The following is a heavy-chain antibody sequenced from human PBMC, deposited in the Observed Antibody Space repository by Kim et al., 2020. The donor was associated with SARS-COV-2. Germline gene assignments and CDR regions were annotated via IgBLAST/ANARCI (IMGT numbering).Heavy chain of an antibody. Sequence: GGSLRLSCAASGFTFSNAWMSWVRQAPGKGLEWVGRIKSKTDGGTTNYAAPVKDRFTISRDDSKNTLYLQMNSLKTEDTAVYYCTTMKSGVGGAFDIWGQGTMVTVSS. J-gene: IGHJ3*02. CDR1: GFTFSNAW. D-gene: IGHD3-16*01. CDR2: IKSKTDGGTT. V-gene: IGHV3-15*01. CDR3: TTMKSGVGGAFDI.